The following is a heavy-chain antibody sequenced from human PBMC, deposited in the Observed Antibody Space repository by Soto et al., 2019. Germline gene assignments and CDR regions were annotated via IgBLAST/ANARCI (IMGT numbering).Heavy chain of an antibody. CDR1: GFKFSNHG. CDR3: VRGDNWNDEASDY. J-gene: IGHJ4*02. Sequence: QVQLVESGGGVVQPGRSLRLSCAASGFKFSNHGMHWVRQAPGNGLEWVAVIWSDRNNRYYADSVKGRFTISRDNSKNTVYLQMNSLRAEDTAVYYCVRGDNWNDEASDYWGQGTLVTVSS. CDR2: IWSDRNNR. D-gene: IGHD1-1*01. V-gene: IGHV3-33*01.